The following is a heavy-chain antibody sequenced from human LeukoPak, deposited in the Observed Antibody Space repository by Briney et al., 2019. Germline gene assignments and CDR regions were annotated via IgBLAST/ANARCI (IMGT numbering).Heavy chain of an antibody. V-gene: IGHV4-39*07. CDR1: GGSISSSSYY. CDR2: IYYSGST. CDR3: AVNSITIFGVVRRFDP. D-gene: IGHD3-3*01. J-gene: IGHJ5*02. Sequence: PSETLSLTCTVSGGSISSSSYYWGWIRQPPGKGLEWIGSIYYSGSTYYNPSLKSRVTISVDTSKNQFSLKLSSVTAADTAVYYCAVNSITIFGVVRRFDPWGQGTLVTVSS.